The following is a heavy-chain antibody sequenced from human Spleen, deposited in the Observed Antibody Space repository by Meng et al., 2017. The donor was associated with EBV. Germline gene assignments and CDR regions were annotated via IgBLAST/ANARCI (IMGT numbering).Heavy chain of an antibody. D-gene: IGHD3-3*01. J-gene: IGHJ4*02. CDR3: ATIPH. CDR1: GFTFKKHW. V-gene: IGHV3-74*01. Sequence: GQLVEAGGGLVQPGGSLRLSCAASGFTFKKHWMHWVRQAPGKGLVWVSRISGDGTSTTYADSVKGRFSISRDNANNTLYLQLNSLRAEDTAVYYCATIPHWGQGTLVTVSS. CDR2: ISGDGTST.